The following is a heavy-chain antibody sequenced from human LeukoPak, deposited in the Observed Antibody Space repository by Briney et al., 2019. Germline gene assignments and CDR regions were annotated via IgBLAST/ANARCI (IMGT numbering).Heavy chain of an antibody. D-gene: IGHD3-16*01. CDR2: IYSVGST. CDR1: GFTVSSNY. J-gene: IGHJ3*02. Sequence: GGSLRLSCAASGFTVSSNYMSWVRQAPGKGLEWVSVIYSVGSTYYAASVKGRFTISRDNSKNTLYLQMNSLRAEDTAVYYCARDVVGFGGGHAFDIWGQGTMVTVSS. CDR3: ARDVVGFGGGHAFDI. V-gene: IGHV3-53*01.